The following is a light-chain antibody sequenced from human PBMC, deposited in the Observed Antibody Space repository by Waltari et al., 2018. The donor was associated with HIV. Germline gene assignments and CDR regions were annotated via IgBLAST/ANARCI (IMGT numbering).Light chain of an antibody. V-gene: IGLV1-40*01. CDR3: QSYDTSLGGWV. CDR2: GNN. Sequence: SVLTQPPSVSGAPGQRVTISCTGSRSNSGAGYDVHWYQHLPGTAPKLLIVGNNNRPSGVPDRFSGSKSGTPASLAITGLQAEDEAEYYCQSYDTSLGGWVFGGGTKLTVL. J-gene: IGLJ3*02. CDR1: RSNSGAGYD.